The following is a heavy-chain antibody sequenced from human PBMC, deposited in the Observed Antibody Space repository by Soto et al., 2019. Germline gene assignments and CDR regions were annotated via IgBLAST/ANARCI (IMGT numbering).Heavy chain of an antibody. Sequence: ASVKVSCKVSGYTLTELSMHWVRQAPGKGLEWMGGSDPEDGETIYAQKFQGRVTMTEDTSTDTAYMELSSLRSEDTAVYYCATYGDFPNWFDPWGQGTLVTVSS. CDR3: ATYGDFPNWFDP. CDR2: SDPEDGET. V-gene: IGHV1-24*01. J-gene: IGHJ5*02. CDR1: GYTLTELS. D-gene: IGHD4-17*01.